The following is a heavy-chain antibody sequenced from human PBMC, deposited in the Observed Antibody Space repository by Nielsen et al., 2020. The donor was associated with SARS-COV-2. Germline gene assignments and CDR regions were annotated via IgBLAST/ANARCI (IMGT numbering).Heavy chain of an antibody. CDR3: ATARDFYAALDV. V-gene: IGHV1-45*01. J-gene: IGHJ6*02. D-gene: IGHD2/OR15-2a*01. CDR2: VTPFNGNT. Sequence: SSVKVPCTSSENTFTYRYVHWVRQAPGQGLEWMAWVTPFNGNTKYAQQLQDRVTVTKDRSLRTVYMELSSLKIEDTGTYYCATARDFYAALDVWGQGTAVTVSS. CDR1: ENTFTYRY.